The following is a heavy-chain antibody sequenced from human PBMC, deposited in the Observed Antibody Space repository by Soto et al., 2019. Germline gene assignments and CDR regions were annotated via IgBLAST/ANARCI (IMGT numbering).Heavy chain of an antibody. J-gene: IGHJ4*02. D-gene: IGHD6-13*01. CDR2: IQQSGST. CDR1: GGAISTSNW. Sequence: QVQLQESGPGLVKPSGTLSLTCVVSGGAISTSNWWNWVRHSPGKVLEWIGEIQQSGSTNYNPSLQRRVTISIDKSKNPFSLKLTSVTAADTAVSYCARSGQQLARDYFESWGQGTLVTVSS. CDR3: ARSGQQLARDYFES. V-gene: IGHV4-4*02.